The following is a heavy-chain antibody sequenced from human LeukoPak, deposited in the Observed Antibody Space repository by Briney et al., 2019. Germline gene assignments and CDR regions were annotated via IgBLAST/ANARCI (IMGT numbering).Heavy chain of an antibody. Sequence: GGSLRLSCAVSGFTLSSYEMNWVRQAPGKGLEWVSYISSSGSTIYYADSVKGRFTISRDNAKNSLSLQMSSLRAEDTAVYYCARVPWNCFDYWGQGTLVTVSS. CDR1: GFTLSSYE. D-gene: IGHD5-12*01. CDR3: ARVPWNCFDY. J-gene: IGHJ4*02. CDR2: ISSSGSTI. V-gene: IGHV3-48*03.